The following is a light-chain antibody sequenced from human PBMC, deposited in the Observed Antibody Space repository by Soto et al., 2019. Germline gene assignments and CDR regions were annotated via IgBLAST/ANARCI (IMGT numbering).Light chain of an antibody. Sequence: SYELTQPPSVSVAPGQTARITCGGNNIGSKGVHWYQQKPGQAPVLVVYDDSDRPSGIPERFSGSNSGNTATLTISRVEARDEADYYCQVWDSSSDHLYVFGTGTKVTVL. CDR1: NIGSKG. J-gene: IGLJ1*01. CDR3: QVWDSSSDHLYV. CDR2: DDS. V-gene: IGLV3-21*02.